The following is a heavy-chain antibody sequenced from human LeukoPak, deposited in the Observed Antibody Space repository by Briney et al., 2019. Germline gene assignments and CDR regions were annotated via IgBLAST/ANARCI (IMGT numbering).Heavy chain of an antibody. Sequence: GGSLRLSCAGSGFTFSSYSMNWVRQAPGKGLEWVSSISSSSSYIYYADSVKGRFTISRDNAKNSLYLQMNSLRAEDTAVYYCARGLGSSWGGFDYWGQGTLVTVSS. CDR1: GFTFSSYS. CDR2: ISSSSSYI. CDR3: ARGLGSSWGGFDY. V-gene: IGHV3-21*01. D-gene: IGHD6-13*01. J-gene: IGHJ4*02.